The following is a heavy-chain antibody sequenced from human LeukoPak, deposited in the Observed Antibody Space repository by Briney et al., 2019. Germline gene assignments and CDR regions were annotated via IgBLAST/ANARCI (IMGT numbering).Heavy chain of an antibody. CDR1: GGTFNSYV. Sequence: SVKVSCKASGGTFNSYVISWVRQAPGQGLEWMGGIIPIFGTANYAQNFQGRVTITADESTSTAYMELSSLRSEDTAVYYCATAGRYSDGDRKLDPWGQGTLVTVSS. V-gene: IGHV1-69*13. D-gene: IGHD5-18*01. CDR2: IIPIFGTA. J-gene: IGHJ5*02. CDR3: ATAGRYSDGDRKLDP.